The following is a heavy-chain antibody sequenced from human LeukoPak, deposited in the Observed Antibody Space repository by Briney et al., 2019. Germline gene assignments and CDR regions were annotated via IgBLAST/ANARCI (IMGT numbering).Heavy chain of an antibody. V-gene: IGHV4-61*02. Sequence: SEPLSLICTVSGGSISSGSYYWSWIRQPAGKGLEWFGRLYTSGSTNYNPSLKSRVTISVDTSKNQFSLKLSSVTAADTAVYCCAGTYCGGDCYSTNFDYWGQGTLVTVSS. CDR2: LYTSGST. CDR3: AGTYCGGDCYSTNFDY. D-gene: IGHD2-21*02. CDR1: GGSISSGSYY. J-gene: IGHJ4*02.